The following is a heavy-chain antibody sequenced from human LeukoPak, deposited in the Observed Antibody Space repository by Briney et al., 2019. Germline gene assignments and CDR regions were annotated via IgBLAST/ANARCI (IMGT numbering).Heavy chain of an antibody. CDR1: GFTFSSYG. J-gene: IGHJ5*02. Sequence: PGGSLRLSCAASGFTFSSYGMHWVRQAPGQRLEWMGWINAGNGNTKYSQKFQGRVTITRDTSASTAYMELSSLRSEDTAVYYCARDLLAAGGFDPWGQGTLVTVSS. D-gene: IGHD6-25*01. V-gene: IGHV1-3*01. CDR3: ARDLLAAGGFDP. CDR2: INAGNGNT.